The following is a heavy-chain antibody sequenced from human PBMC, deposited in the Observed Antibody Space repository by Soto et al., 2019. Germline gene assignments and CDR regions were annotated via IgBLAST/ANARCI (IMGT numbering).Heavy chain of an antibody. Sequence: QVQLVQSGAEVKKPGSSVKVSCKASGGTFSSYAISWVRQAPGQGLEGMGGIIPIFGTANYAQKCQGRVTITADESTRTAYMELSSLRSEDTAVYYGARQATYYYDSSGPYWYFDLWGRGTLVTVSS. D-gene: IGHD3-22*01. CDR3: ARQATYYYDSSGPYWYFDL. CDR2: IIPIFGTA. CDR1: GGTFSSYA. J-gene: IGHJ2*01. V-gene: IGHV1-69*12.